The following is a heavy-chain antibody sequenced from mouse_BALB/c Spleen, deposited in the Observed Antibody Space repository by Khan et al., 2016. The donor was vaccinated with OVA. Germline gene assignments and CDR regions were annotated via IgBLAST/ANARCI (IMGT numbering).Heavy chain of an antibody. CDR2: INPSSGYT. CDR1: GHIFTNYP. CDR3: ASYYRYPAWFAY. V-gene: IGHV1-4*01. D-gene: IGHD2-14*01. J-gene: IGHJ3*01. Sequence: QVQLKESGAELARPGASVKMSCKTSGHIFTNYPMHWVKQRPGQGLEWIGYINPSSGYTNYNQKFKDKATLTADKSSSTAYMQLSSLTSDDSAVYYCASYYRYPAWFAYWGQGTLVTVSA.